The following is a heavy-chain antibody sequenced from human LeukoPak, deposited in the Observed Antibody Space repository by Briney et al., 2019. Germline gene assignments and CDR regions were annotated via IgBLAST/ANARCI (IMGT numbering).Heavy chain of an antibody. CDR2: RYYSGST. Sequence: SETLSLTCTVSGGSISGYYWSWIRQPPEKGLEWIGYRYYSGSTNYNPSLKSRVTISVDTSKNQFSLKLSSVTAADTAVYYCARGSGSFHYWGQGTLVTVSS. CDR1: GGSISGYY. CDR3: ARGSGSFHY. V-gene: IGHV4-59*01. J-gene: IGHJ4*02. D-gene: IGHD3-10*01.